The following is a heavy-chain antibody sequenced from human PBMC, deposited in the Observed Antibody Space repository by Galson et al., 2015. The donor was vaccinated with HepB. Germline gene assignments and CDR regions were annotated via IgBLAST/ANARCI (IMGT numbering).Heavy chain of an antibody. Sequence: SVKVSCKASGGTFSSYAISWVRQAPGQGLEWMGGIIPIFGTANYAQKFQGRVTITADKSTGTAYMELSSLRSEDTAVYYCARDYRPFCSGGSCSHRTFDYWGQGTLVTVSS. CDR3: ARDYRPFCSGGSCSHRTFDY. J-gene: IGHJ4*02. CDR2: IIPIFGTA. D-gene: IGHD2-15*01. V-gene: IGHV1-69*06. CDR1: GGTFSSYA.